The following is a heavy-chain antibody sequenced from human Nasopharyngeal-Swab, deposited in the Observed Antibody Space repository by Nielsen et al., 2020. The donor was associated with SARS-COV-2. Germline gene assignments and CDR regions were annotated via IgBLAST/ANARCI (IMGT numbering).Heavy chain of an antibody. Sequence: SETLSLTCTVSGGSISSNFWNWIRQPPGKGLEWIGYIHYSGSTSYNPSLKSRVTISVDTSTNHFSLNLSSVTAADTAVYYCARDERSGWNLNGMDVWGQGTTVTVSS. CDR3: ARDERSGWNLNGMDV. V-gene: IGHV4-59*01. D-gene: IGHD6-19*01. J-gene: IGHJ6*02. CDR2: IHYSGST. CDR1: GGSISSNF.